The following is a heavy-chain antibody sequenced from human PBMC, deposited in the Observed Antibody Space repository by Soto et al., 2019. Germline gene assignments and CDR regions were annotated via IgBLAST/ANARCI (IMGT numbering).Heavy chain of an antibody. CDR3: ARDSGSYPNFDY. CDR2: IIPILGIA. J-gene: IGHJ4*02. CDR1: GGTFSSYT. Sequence: QVQLVQSGAEVKKPGSSVKVSCKASGGTFSSYTISWVRQAPGQGLEWMGRIIPILGIANYAQKFQGRVTIXAXXSTSTAYMELSSLRSEDTAVYYCARDSGSYPNFDYWGQGTLVTVSS. V-gene: IGHV1-69*08. D-gene: IGHD1-26*01.